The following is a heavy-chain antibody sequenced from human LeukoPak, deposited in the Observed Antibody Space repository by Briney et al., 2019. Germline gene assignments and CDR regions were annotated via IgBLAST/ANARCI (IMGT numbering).Heavy chain of an antibody. CDR3: AREDIVATIDY. D-gene: IGHD5-12*01. Sequence: GGSLRLSCAASGFTFSSYGMHWVRQAPGKGLEWVAVISYDGSSKYYADSVKGRFTISRDNSKNTLYLQMNSLRAEDTAVYYCAREDIVATIDYWGQGTLVTVSS. V-gene: IGHV3-30*03. J-gene: IGHJ4*02. CDR1: GFTFSSYG. CDR2: ISYDGSSK.